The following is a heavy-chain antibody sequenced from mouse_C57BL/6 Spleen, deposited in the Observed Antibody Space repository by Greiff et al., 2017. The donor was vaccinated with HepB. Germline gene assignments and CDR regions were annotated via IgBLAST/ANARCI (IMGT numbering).Heavy chain of an antibody. CDR1: GFTFSSYA. Sequence: VQLQQSGGGLVKPGGSLKLSCAASGFTFSSYAMSWVRQTPEKRLEWVATISDGGSYTYYPDNVKGRFTISRDNAKNNLYLQMSHLKSEDTAMYYCARDYTSRDFDYWGQGTTLTVSS. CDR3: ARDYTSRDFDY. CDR2: ISDGGSYT. V-gene: IGHV5-4*01. J-gene: IGHJ2*01.